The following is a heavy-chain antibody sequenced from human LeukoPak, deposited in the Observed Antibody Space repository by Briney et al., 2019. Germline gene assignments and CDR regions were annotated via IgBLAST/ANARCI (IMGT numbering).Heavy chain of an antibody. J-gene: IGHJ4*02. Sequence: GESLKISCKGSGYSFTSYWIGWVRQMPGKGLEWMGIIYPGDSDTRYSPSFQGQVTILADKSISTAYLQWSSLKASDTAMYYCASFYDSSGFSPDYWGQGTLVTVSS. V-gene: IGHV5-51*01. CDR3: ASFYDSSGFSPDY. CDR1: GYSFTSYW. D-gene: IGHD3-22*01. CDR2: IYPGDSDT.